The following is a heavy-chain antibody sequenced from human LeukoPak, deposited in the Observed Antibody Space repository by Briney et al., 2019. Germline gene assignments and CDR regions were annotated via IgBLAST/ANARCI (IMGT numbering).Heavy chain of an antibody. CDR2: IIPIFGTA. CDR1: GGTFSSYA. CDR3: ASTDDYGDYGARRGFDP. D-gene: IGHD4-17*01. V-gene: IGHV1-69*05. J-gene: IGHJ5*02. Sequence: ASVKASCKASGGTFSSYAISWVRQAPGQGLEWMGGIIPIFGTANYAQKFQGRVTITTDESTSTAYMELSSLRSEDTAVYYCASTDDYGDYGARRGFDPWGQGTLVTVSS.